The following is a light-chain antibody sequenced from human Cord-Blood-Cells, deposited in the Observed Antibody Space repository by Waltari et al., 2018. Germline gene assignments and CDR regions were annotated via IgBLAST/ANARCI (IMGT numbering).Light chain of an antibody. J-gene: IGKJ1*01. CDR3: QQRSNWPPWT. CDR1: QSVSIY. CDR2: DAS. V-gene: IGKV3-11*01. Sequence: EIVLTQSPATLSLSPGERATLSCRASQSVSIYLAWYQQKPGQAPKLLIYDASNRATGIPARFSGSGSGTDFTLTISILEPEDFAVYYCQQRSNWPPWTFGQGTKVEIK.